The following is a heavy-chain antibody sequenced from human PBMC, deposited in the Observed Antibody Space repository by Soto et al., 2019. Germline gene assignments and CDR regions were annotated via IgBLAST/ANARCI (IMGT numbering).Heavy chain of an antibody. CDR2: ISSTTNYI. J-gene: IGHJ4*02. CDR3: ARESEDLTSSFDY. V-gene: IGHV3-21*06. CDR1: GFTFTRYS. Sequence: PGGSLRLSCAASGFTFTRYSMNWVRQAPGKGLEWVSSISSTTNYIYYGESMKGRFTISRDNAKNSLYLERNSLRAEDTAVYYCARESEDLTSSFDYWGQGTLVTVSS.